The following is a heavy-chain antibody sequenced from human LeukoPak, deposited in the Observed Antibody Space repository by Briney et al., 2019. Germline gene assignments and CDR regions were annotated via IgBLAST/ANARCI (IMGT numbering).Heavy chain of an antibody. CDR1: GYTFNNYG. CDR2: ISAYNGNI. J-gene: IGHJ4*02. CDR3: ARGLLEQLTDY. D-gene: IGHD6-19*01. V-gene: IGHV1-18*01. Sequence: GASVKVSCKASGYTFNNYGISWVRQAPGQGLEWMGRISAYNGNINYAQKIQGSVTMTTDTSTSTTYMELRNLRSDDTAVYYCARGLLEQLTDYWGQGTLVTVSS.